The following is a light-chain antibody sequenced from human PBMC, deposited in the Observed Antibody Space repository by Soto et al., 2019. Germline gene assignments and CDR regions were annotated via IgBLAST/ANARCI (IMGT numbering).Light chain of an antibody. CDR3: QQSNSFPLT. V-gene: IGKV1-12*01. J-gene: IGKJ4*01. CDR1: QGISSR. CDR2: AAS. Sequence: DIQMTQSPSSVSASVGDRVTITCRASQGISSRLAWYQQKPGKAPNLLIYAASSLQSGVPSRFSGSGSETDFTLTIGSLQPEDLATYYWQQSNSFPLTFGGGTKVEIK.